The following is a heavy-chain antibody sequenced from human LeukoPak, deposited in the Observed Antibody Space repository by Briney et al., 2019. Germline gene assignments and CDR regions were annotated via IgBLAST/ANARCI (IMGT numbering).Heavy chain of an antibody. Sequence: PSETLSLTCAVYGGSFSGYYWSWIRQPPGKGLEWIGEINHSGSTNYSPSLKSRVTISVDTSKNQFSLKLSSVTAADTAVYYCARGGWESSSSWYHYWGQGTLVTVSS. J-gene: IGHJ4*02. CDR1: GGSFSGYY. D-gene: IGHD6-13*01. CDR3: ARGGWESSSSWYHY. CDR2: INHSGST. V-gene: IGHV4-34*01.